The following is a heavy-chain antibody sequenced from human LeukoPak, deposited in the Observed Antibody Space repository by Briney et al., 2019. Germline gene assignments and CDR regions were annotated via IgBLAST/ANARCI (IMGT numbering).Heavy chain of an antibody. J-gene: IGHJ4*02. CDR1: GFTFSSYA. D-gene: IGHD5-18*01. CDR3: ARDLSGVTGYTYGRGIDY. Sequence: PGGSLRLSCAASGFTFSSYAMNWVRQAPGKGLEWVANIKKDGSEKYYVDSVKGRFTISRGNAKTSLYLQMNSLRAEDTAVYYCARDLSGVTGYTYGRGIDYWGQGTLVTVSS. CDR2: IKKDGSEK. V-gene: IGHV3-7*01.